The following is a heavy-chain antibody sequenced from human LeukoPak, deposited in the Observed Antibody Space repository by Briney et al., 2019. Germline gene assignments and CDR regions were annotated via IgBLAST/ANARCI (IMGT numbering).Heavy chain of an antibody. D-gene: IGHD2-8*02. Sequence: GGSLRLSCAASGFTFNRNAISWVRQAPGKGLEWVSTIGGSGDKTFYADSVKGRFTISRDNSRNTLYLQMTSLRAGDTAVYYCVRDTGVSAYNDYWGQGTLVTVSS. CDR3: VRDTGVSAYNDY. CDR1: GFTFNRNA. CDR2: IGGSGDKT. V-gene: IGHV3-23*01. J-gene: IGHJ4*02.